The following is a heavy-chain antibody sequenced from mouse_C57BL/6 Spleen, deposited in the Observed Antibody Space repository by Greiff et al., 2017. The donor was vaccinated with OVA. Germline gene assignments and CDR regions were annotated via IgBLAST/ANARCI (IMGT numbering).Heavy chain of an antibody. CDR3: ARDRGGYLDY. V-gene: IGHV1-54*01. Sequence: QVQLQQSGAELVRPGTSVKVSCKASGYAFTNYLIEWVKQRPGQGLEWIGVINPGSGGTNYNEKFKGKATLTADKSSSTAYMQLSSLTSEDSAVYFCARDRGGYLDYWGQGTTLTVSS. J-gene: IGHJ2*01. CDR1: GYAFTNYL. D-gene: IGHD2-14*01. CDR2: INPGSGGT.